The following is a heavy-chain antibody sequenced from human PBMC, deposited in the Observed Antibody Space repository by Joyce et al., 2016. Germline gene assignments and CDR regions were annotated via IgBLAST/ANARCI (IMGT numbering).Heavy chain of an antibody. CDR3: ARHLCGGDCFSFYFDY. V-gene: IGHV4-59*08. CDR2: IYHTGST. Sequence: QVQLLESGPGLVKPSETLSLACAVSGGSFSRSYWSWIRQTPGKGLEWSGYIYHTGSTKYNPSLNNRDTISLDTSRNEFSLRLSAATAADTAVYYCARHLCGGDCFSFYFDYWGQGTLVTVSS. J-gene: IGHJ4*02. D-gene: IGHD2-21*02. CDR1: GGSFSRSY.